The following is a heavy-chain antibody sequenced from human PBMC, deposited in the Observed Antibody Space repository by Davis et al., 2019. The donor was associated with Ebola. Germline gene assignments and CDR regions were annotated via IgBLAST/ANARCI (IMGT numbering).Heavy chain of an antibody. CDR1: GFTVSSNY. J-gene: IGHJ4*02. D-gene: IGHD6-13*01. Sequence: PGGSLRLSCAASGFTVSSNYMSWVRQAPGKGLEWVSVIYSGGSTYYADSVKGRFTISRHNSKNTLYLQMNSLRAEDTAVYYCARDCALGYSSSCQDYWGQGTLVTVSS. CDR3: ARDCALGYSSSCQDY. V-gene: IGHV3-53*04. CDR2: IYSGGST.